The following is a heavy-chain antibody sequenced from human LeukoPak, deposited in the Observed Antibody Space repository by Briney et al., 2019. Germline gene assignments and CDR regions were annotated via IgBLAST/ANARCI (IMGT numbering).Heavy chain of an antibody. CDR2: INSDGSST. V-gene: IGHV3-74*01. J-gene: IGHJ4*02. Sequence: GGSLRLSCATPGFTFSSYWMHWVRQAPGKGLVWVSRINSDGSSTSYADSVKGRFTISRDNAKNTLYLQMNSLRAEDTAVYYCARAASTSCHDYWGQGTLVTVSS. CDR3: ARAASTSCHDY. D-gene: IGHD2-2*01. CDR1: GFTFSSYW.